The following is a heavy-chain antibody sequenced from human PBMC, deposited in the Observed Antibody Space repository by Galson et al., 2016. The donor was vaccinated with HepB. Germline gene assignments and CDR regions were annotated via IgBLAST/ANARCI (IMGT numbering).Heavy chain of an antibody. D-gene: IGHD2-21*02. V-gene: IGHV4-34*01. CDR1: GASFSGYF. CDR2: VNYSGDT. J-gene: IGHJ5*02. CDR3: SRARIHLLLATAPTSPRLKCDA. Sequence: SETLSLTCGVSGASFSGYFWSWVRQPPGKGLEWIGEVNYSGDTNYTPSLKSRVTMSVDTPRNQFSLHLTSVTAADTAVYYCSRARIHLLLATAPTSPRLKCDAWGQGIQVT.